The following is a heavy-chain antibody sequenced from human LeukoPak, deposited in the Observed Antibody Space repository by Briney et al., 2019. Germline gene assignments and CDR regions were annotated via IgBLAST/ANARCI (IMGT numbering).Heavy chain of an antibody. CDR2: ITSGSSTI. CDR3: ARDGGGDY. J-gene: IGHJ4*02. Sequence: GGSLRLSCAASGFTFSLYSMNWVRQAPGKGLEWVSYITSGSSTIYYADSVKGRFTISRDNAKNSLFLQMNSLRAEDTAVYYCARDGGGDYWGQGTPVTVSS. V-gene: IGHV3-48*01. D-gene: IGHD3-16*01. CDR1: GFTFSLYS.